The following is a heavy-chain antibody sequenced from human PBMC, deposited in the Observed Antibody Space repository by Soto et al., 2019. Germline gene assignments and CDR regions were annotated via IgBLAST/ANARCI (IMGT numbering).Heavy chain of an antibody. D-gene: IGHD6-19*01. J-gene: IGHJ5*02. CDR2: ISAYNGNT. V-gene: IGHV1-18*01. CDR1: GYTFTSYG. Sequence: VASVKVSCKASGYTFTSYGISWVRQAPGQGLEWMGWISAYNGNTNYAQKLQGRVTMTTDTSTSTAYMELRSLRSDDTAVYYCARDAAVAGAHWFDPWGQGTLVTVSS. CDR3: ARDAAVAGAHWFDP.